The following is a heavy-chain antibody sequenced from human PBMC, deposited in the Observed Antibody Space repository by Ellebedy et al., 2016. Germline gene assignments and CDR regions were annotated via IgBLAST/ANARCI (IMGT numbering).Heavy chain of an antibody. J-gene: IGHJ4*02. CDR2: VNTFSGNT. CDR3: AKTSGWGYGEN. D-gene: IGHD3-10*01. Sequence: ASVKVSCXASGYTFTTFSFTWVRQVPGQGLEWMGFVNTFSGNTKFAQKFQGRVSMTTDSSTHTAYMDLRSLRSDDTTMYYCAKTSGWGYGENWGQGTLVTVSS. V-gene: IGHV1-18*04. CDR1: GYTFTTFS.